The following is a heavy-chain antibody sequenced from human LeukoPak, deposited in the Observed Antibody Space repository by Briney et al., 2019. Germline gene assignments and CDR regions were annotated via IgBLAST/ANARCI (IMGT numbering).Heavy chain of an antibody. Sequence: SVTVSCTASGGTFSSYAISWVRQAPGQGLEWMGGIIPIFGTANYAQKFQGRVTITADESTSTAYMELSSLRSEDTAVYYCARGYYDFWSGYYGARGDYFDYWGQGTLVTVSS. D-gene: IGHD3-3*01. CDR2: IIPIFGTA. V-gene: IGHV1-69*01. J-gene: IGHJ4*02. CDR3: ARGYYDFWSGYYGARGDYFDY. CDR1: GGTFSSYA.